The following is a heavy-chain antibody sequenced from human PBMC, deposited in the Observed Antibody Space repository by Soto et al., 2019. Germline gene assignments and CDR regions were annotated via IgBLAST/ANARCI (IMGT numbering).Heavy chain of an antibody. CDR2: ITSSASNI. Sequence: QVRLVESGGGLVTPGGSLRLSCAASGFTFSDYYMSWIRQAPGKGLEWVSYITSSASNIYYADSVKGRFTISRDNAKNSRYLKINSQRAADWAFYYGAQRGKSNSGTEFDYGGKEPLFTLP. CDR1: GFTFSDYY. CDR3: AQRGKSNSGTEFDY. J-gene: IGHJ4*02. V-gene: IGHV3-11*01. D-gene: IGHD6-25*01.